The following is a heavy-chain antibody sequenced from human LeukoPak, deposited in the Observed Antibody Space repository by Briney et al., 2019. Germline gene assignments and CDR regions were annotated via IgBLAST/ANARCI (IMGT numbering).Heavy chain of an antibody. CDR1: GFTFSSYS. CDR2: ISSSSSYI. Sequence: AGGSLRLSCAASGFTFSSYSMNWVGQAPGKGLEWVSSISSSSSYIYYADSVKGRFTISRDNAKNSLYLQMNSLRAEDTAVYYCARVPQLGYFDYWGQGTLVTVSS. V-gene: IGHV3-21*01. CDR3: ARVPQLGYFDY. J-gene: IGHJ4*02. D-gene: IGHD3-10*01.